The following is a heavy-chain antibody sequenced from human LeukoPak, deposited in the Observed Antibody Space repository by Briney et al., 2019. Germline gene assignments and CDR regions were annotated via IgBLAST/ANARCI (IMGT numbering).Heavy chain of an antibody. CDR1: GFTFNSYS. CDR2: ISSGSDYI. Sequence: GGSLRLSCAASGFTFNSYSMSWVRQAPGKGLEWVSSISSGSDYIYYADSMKGRFTISRDNAKNTLYLHMNSLRVEDTAVYYCGLSDGMDVWGQGTTVTVSS. J-gene: IGHJ6*02. CDR3: GLSDGMDV. V-gene: IGHV3-21*01.